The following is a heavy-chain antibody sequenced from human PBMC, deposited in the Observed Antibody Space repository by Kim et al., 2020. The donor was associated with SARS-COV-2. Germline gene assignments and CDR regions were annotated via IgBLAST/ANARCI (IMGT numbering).Heavy chain of an antibody. V-gene: IGHV4-39*01. CDR3: ARLYCSGGSCYPLDY. J-gene: IGHJ4*02. Sequence: PTLKSLITISEDTSKNQFARKLSSVTAADTAVYYCARLYCSGGSCYPLDYWGQGTLVTVSS. D-gene: IGHD2-15*01.